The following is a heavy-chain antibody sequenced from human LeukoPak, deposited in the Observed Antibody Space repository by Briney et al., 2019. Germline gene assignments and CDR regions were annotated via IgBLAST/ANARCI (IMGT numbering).Heavy chain of an antibody. J-gene: IGHJ4*02. D-gene: IGHD1-14*01. CDR1: GLTFSTSG. CDR3: ATETNGRHYDY. CDR2: IGPTGSDR. V-gene: IGHV3-21*06. Sequence: GGSLRLSCTASGLTFSTSGFNWVRQAPGEGLEWVASIGPTGSDRYHADSIKGRFTISRDNVNNFRYLQMNSLRAEDTAVYYCATETNGRHYDYWGQGTLLTVSS.